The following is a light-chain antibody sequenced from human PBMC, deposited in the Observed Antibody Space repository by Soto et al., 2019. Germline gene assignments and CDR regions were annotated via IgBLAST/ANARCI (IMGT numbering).Light chain of an antibody. V-gene: IGKV3-20*01. CDR3: QQYGDSPWT. J-gene: IGKJ1*01. CDR1: QSVGSTY. CDR2: GAS. Sequence: EVVVTQSPGTLALSPGERATLSCRASQSVGSTYLAWYQHKPGQAPRLLIYGASSRATGIPDRFTGSGSGTDFTLTISRLEPEDFAVYFCQQYGDSPWTFGQGTTVEIK.